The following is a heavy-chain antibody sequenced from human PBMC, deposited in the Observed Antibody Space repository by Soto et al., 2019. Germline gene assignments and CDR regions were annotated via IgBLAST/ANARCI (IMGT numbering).Heavy chain of an antibody. V-gene: IGHV3-11*06. CDR2: ISSSSSYT. J-gene: IGHJ6*02. Sequence: QVQLVESGGGLVKPGGSLRLSCAASGFTFSDYYMSWIRQAPGKGLEWVSYISSSSSYTNYADSVKGRFTISRDNAKNSLYLQMNSLRAEETAVYYCERDATVGVYYDFWSGAGGMDVRGQGTTVTVFS. CDR3: ERDATVGVYYDFWSGAGGMDV. CDR1: GFTFSDYY. D-gene: IGHD3-3*01.